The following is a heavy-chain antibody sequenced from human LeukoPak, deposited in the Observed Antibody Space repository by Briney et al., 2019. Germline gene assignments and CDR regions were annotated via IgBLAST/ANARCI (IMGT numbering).Heavy chain of an antibody. J-gene: IGHJ4*02. V-gene: IGHV3-33*01. Sequence: GGSLRLSCAASGFTFSSYGMHWVRQAPGKGLEWVAVIWYDGSNKYYADSVKGRFTISRDNARNSLFLQMSSLRAEDTAIYYCARDEGYYFDSWGQGTQVTVSS. CDR2: IWYDGSNK. CDR3: ARDEGYYFDS. CDR1: GFTFSSYG.